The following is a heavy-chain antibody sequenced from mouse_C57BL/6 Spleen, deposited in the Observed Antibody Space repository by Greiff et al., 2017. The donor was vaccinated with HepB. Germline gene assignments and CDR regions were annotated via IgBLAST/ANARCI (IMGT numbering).Heavy chain of an antibody. CDR1: GYTFTDYY. CDR3: ARRVLDY. V-gene: IGHV1-19*01. J-gene: IGHJ2*01. Sequence: EVQLQQSGPVLVKPGASVKMSCKASGYTFTDYYMNWVQQSHGKSLEWIGVINPYNGGTSYNQKFKGKATLTVDKSSSTAYMELNSLPSEDSAVYDCARRVLDYWGKGTTLTVSS. CDR2: INPYNGGT.